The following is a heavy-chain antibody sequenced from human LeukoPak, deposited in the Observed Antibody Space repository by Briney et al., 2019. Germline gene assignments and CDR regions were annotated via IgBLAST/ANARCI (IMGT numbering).Heavy chain of an antibody. CDR1: GFTITNAR. V-gene: IGHV3-15*01. J-gene: IGHJ4*02. D-gene: IGHD4-17*01. Sequence: PGGSLTLSCAASGFTITNARMGWVRQAPGKGLEWVGLIKSKIDGGTTDFAAPVKGRFTISIDDSKHTLYLQMNSLKSEDTGVYYCTTGYGNSDFDYWGQGTLVTVSS. CDR3: TTGYGNSDFDY. CDR2: IKSKIDGGTT.